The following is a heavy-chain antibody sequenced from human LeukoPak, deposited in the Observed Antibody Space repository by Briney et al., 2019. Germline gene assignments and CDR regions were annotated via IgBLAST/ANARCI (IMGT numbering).Heavy chain of an antibody. J-gene: IGHJ4*02. V-gene: IGHV3-21*01. CDR2: ISGSSTYI. CDR3: ASDHCTNGVCYTDYFDY. D-gene: IGHD2-8*01. CDR1: GFTVNSYY. Sequence: GGSLRLSCAASGFTVNSYYMSWVRQAPGKGLEWVSSISGSSTYIYYADSVKGRFTISRDNAKISLYLQMNSLRAEDTAVYYCASDHCTNGVCYTDYFDYWGRGTLVTVSS.